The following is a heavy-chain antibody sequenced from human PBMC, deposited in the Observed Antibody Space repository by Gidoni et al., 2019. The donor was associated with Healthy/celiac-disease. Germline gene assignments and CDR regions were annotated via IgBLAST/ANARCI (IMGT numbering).Heavy chain of an antibody. J-gene: IGHJ4*02. V-gene: IGHV1-69*01. D-gene: IGHD3-10*01. Sequence: QVQLVQSGAEVKKPGSSVKVSCKASGGTFSSSAISWVRQAPGQGLEWMGGIIPIFGTANYAQKFQGRVTITADESTSTAYMELSSLRSEDTAVYYCAGRGYYGSGSYYNGFDYWGQGTLVTVSS. CDR1: GGTFSSSA. CDR3: AGRGYYGSGSYYNGFDY. CDR2: IIPIFGTA.